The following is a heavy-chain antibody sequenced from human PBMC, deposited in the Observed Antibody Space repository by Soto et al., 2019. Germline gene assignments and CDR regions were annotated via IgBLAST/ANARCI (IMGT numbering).Heavy chain of an antibody. V-gene: IGHV3-30*18. Sequence: QVQLVESGGGVVQPGTSLRLSCSASGFAFSDYGVHWVRQAPGKGLEWVASISYDETATYYSDSVKGRFTISRDNAKNTLFLHMNSLRTEDTAMSYCGKGSEWLVTWDFDYWGQGTLVTVSS. D-gene: IGHD6-19*01. CDR2: ISYDETAT. J-gene: IGHJ4*02. CDR1: GFAFSDYG. CDR3: GKGSEWLVTWDFDY.